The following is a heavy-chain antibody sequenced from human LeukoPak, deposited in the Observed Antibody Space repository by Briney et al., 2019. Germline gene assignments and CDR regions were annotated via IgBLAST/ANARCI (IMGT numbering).Heavy chain of an antibody. D-gene: IGHD3-22*01. J-gene: IGHJ3*02. V-gene: IGHV4-34*01. Sequence: SETLSLTCAVYGGSFSGYYWSWIRQPPGKGLEWIGEINHSGSTNYNPSLKSRVTISVDTSKNQFSLKLGSVTAADTAVYYCAAWAYYYDSSGYYDAFDIWGQGTMVTVSS. CDR1: GGSFSGYY. CDR3: AAWAYYYDSSGYYDAFDI. CDR2: INHSGST.